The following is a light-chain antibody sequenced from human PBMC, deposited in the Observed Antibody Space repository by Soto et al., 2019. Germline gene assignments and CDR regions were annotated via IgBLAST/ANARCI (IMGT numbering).Light chain of an antibody. CDR2: GAS. CDR1: QSVSSN. Sequence: EIVMPQSPATLSVSPGARATLSCRASQSVSSNLAWYQQKPGQAPRLLIYGASTRATGIPARFSGSGSGTEFTLTISSLQSEAFAVYYCQQYNNWPRTFGKGTKVEIK. V-gene: IGKV3-15*01. J-gene: IGKJ1*01. CDR3: QQYNNWPRT.